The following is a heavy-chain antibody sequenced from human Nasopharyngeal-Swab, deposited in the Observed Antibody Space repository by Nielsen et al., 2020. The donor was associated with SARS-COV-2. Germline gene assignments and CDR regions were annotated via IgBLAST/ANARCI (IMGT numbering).Heavy chain of an antibody. J-gene: IGHJ4*02. D-gene: IGHD3-3*01. CDR2: IYYSGST. CDR1: GGSISSSSYY. Sequence: SETLSLTCTVSGGSISSSSYYWGWIRQPPGKGLEWIGSIYYSGSTYYKSSLKSRVTISVDTPKKEFSLKLSSVIVADTAVYYCARLSWTTNDFWSGYYLGYFDYWGQGTLVTVSS. CDR3: ARLSWTTNDFWSGYYLGYFDY. V-gene: IGHV4-39*01.